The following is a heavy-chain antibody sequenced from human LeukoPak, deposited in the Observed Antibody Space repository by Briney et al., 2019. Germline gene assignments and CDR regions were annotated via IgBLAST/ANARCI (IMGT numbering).Heavy chain of an antibody. CDR1: GFSFSTYG. D-gene: IGHD1-26*01. CDR2: IWYDGSDK. V-gene: IGHV3-33*01. Sequence: GRSLRLSCAASGFSFSTYGMHWVRQAPGKGLEWVAYIWYDGSDKYHADSVKGRFTISRDNSKNTLFLQMNSLSAEDTAVYYCARDRSGNYLGYFDYWGQGTLVSVSS. CDR3: ARDRSGNYLGYFDY. J-gene: IGHJ4*02.